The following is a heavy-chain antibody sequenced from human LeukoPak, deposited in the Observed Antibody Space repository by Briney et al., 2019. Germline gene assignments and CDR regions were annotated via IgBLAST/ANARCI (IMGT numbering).Heavy chain of an antibody. Sequence: GGSLRLSCAASGFAFSDYSINWVRQAPGKGLEWVANIKLDGSEKNYVDSVKGRFTISRDNTKNSLYLQMNSLRVEDTAVFYCARDQYDTWSRRGNFDSWGQGTLVIVSS. J-gene: IGHJ4*02. CDR1: GFAFSDYS. V-gene: IGHV3-7*03. CDR3: ARDQYDTWSRRGNFDS. D-gene: IGHD3-3*01. CDR2: IKLDGSEK.